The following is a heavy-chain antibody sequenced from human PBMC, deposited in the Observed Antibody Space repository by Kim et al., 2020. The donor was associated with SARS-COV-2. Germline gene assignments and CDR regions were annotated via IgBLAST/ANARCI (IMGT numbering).Heavy chain of an antibody. CDR1: GYTFTSYY. J-gene: IGHJ4*02. Sequence: ASVKVSCKASGYTFTSYYMHWVRQAPGQGLEWMGIINPGGGSTSYAQNFQGKVTMTRDTSTTTVYMELSNLRSDDTAVYYCARSLAYGDYSGFDYWGQGT. D-gene: IGHD4-17*01. CDR2: INPGGGST. CDR3: ARSLAYGDYSGFDY. V-gene: IGHV1-46*01.